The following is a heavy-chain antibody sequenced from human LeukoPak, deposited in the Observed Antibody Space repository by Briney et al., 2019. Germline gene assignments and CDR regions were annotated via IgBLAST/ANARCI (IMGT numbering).Heavy chain of an antibody. J-gene: IGHJ4*02. D-gene: IGHD3-22*01. Sequence: SETLSLTCTVSGGSISSYYWSWIRQPAGKGLEWIGRIYTSGSTNYNPSLKSRVTMSVDTSKNQFSLKLSSVTAADTAVYYCARGGAPAYDSSGYYFDYWGQGTLVTVSS. CDR3: ARGGAPAYDSSGYYFDY. V-gene: IGHV4-4*07. CDR1: GGSISSYY. CDR2: IYTSGST.